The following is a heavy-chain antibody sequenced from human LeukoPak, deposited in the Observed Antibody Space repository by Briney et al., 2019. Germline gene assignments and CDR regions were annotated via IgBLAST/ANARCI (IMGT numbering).Heavy chain of an antibody. V-gene: IGHV3-23*01. J-gene: IGHJ3*02. CDR1: GFSFSNYG. CDR2: VSASGAST. CDR3: ARDKKNDFWSGRSDAFDI. D-gene: IGHD3-3*01. Sequence: GGSLRLSCAASGFSFSNYGMSWVRQAPGKGLEWVSGVSASGASTYSEDSVKGRFIISRDNSKNMVFLQMNSLRAEDTAVYYCARDKKNDFWSGRSDAFDIWGQGTMVTVSS.